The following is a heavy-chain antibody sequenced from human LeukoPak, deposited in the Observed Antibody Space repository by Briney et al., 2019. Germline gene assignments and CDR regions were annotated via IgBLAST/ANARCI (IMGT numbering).Heavy chain of an antibody. D-gene: IGHD6-13*01. CDR2: INPSGGST. V-gene: IGHV1-46*01. CDR1: GYTFTSYY. CDR3: ASNGGAAAAGPDAFDI. Sequence: ASVKVFCKAPGYTFTSYYTHWVRQAPGQGLEWMGIINPSGGSTSYAQKFQGRVTMTRDTSTSTVYMELSSLRSEDTAVYYCASNGGAAAAGPDAFDIWGQGTMVTVSS. J-gene: IGHJ3*02.